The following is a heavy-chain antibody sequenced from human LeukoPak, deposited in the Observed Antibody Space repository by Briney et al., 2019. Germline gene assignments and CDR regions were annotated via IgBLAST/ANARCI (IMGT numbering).Heavy chain of an antibody. CDR2: IYYSGST. D-gene: IGHD4-17*01. CDR1: GGSISSSSYY. CDR3: ASAATVTSYYFDY. Sequence: PSETLSLTCTVSGGSISSSSYYWGWIRQPPGKGLEWIGSIYYSGSTYYNPSLKSRVTISVDTSKNQFSLKLSSVTAADTAVYYCASAATVTSYYFDYWGQGTLVTVSS. J-gene: IGHJ4*02. V-gene: IGHV4-39*01.